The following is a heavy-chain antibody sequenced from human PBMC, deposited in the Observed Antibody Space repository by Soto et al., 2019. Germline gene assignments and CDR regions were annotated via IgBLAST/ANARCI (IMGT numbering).Heavy chain of an antibody. D-gene: IGHD6-19*01. CDR2: IWYDGSNK. Sequence: QVQLVESGGGVVQPGRSLRLSCAASGFTFSSYGMHWVRQAPGKGLEWVAVIWYDGSNKYYADSVKGRFTISRDNSKNTLYLQMNSLRAEDTAVYYCVGLVAVAGTAPHFDYWGQGTLVTVSS. J-gene: IGHJ4*02. CDR3: VGLVAVAGTAPHFDY. V-gene: IGHV3-33*01. CDR1: GFTFSSYG.